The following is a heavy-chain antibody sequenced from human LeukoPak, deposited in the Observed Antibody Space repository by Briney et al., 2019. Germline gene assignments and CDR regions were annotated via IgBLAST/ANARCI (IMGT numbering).Heavy chain of an antibody. Sequence: PSETLSLTCTVSGGSISSYYWSWIRQPPGKGLEWIGYIYYSGSTNYNPSLKSRVTISVDTSENQFSLKLSSVTAADTAVYYCARDGDDYYFDYWGQGTLVTVSS. V-gene: IGHV4-59*01. D-gene: IGHD2-21*02. CDR3: ARDGDDYYFDY. J-gene: IGHJ4*02. CDR2: IYYSGST. CDR1: GGSISSYY.